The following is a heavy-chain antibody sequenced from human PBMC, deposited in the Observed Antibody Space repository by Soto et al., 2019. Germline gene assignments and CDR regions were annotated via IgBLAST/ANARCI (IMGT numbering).Heavy chain of an antibody. D-gene: IGHD6-19*01. V-gene: IGHV4-59*11. CDR1: GASISNHY. CDR3: ATGGGWLTDY. CDR2: IHNTGGT. Sequence: QVQLQESGPRLVKPSETLSLTCTISGASISNHYCQWFRQPPGKGLEWIGYIHNTGGTNYNPSLKIPVTISLDTSKNQFSLKLTSVTVADTAVYYCATGGGWLTDYWGQGTLVTVSS. J-gene: IGHJ4*02.